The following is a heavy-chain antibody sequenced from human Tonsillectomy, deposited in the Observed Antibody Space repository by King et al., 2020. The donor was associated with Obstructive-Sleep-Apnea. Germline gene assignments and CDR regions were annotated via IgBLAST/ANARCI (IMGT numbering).Heavy chain of an antibody. Sequence: QLQESGPGLVTPSETLSLTCTVSGGSISGTNYYWGWVRQPPGKGLEWIGNIYYSGSTCYSPSLKSRVTMSVDTSKNQFSLKLSSVTAADTAVYYCARTGAWGYSSSWFAYWGQGTLVTVSS. D-gene: IGHD6-13*01. CDR1: GGSISGTNYY. CDR3: ARTGAWGYSSSWFAY. CDR2: IYYSGST. J-gene: IGHJ4*02. V-gene: IGHV4-39*07.